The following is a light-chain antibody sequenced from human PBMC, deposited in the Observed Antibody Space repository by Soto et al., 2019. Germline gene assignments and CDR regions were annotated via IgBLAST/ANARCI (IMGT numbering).Light chain of an antibody. V-gene: IGKV3-15*01. Sequence: EIVMTQSPATLSVSPGERATLTCRASQSVSSILAWYQQKPGQAPRLLIYGASTRATGIPARFSGSGSGTEFTLTISCLQSEDFATYYCQQYYSYPRTFGQGTKVDIK. CDR3: QQYYSYPRT. CDR2: GAS. J-gene: IGKJ1*01. CDR1: QSVSSI.